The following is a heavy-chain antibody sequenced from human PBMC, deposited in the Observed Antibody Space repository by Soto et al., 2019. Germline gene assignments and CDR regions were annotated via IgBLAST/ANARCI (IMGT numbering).Heavy chain of an antibody. CDR2: IDHDGPT. CDR1: GFTFSNYW. J-gene: IGHJ6*02. V-gene: IGHV3-74*01. CDR3: ARDIRPVPQYSSSSALGYYYYYGMDV. Sequence: GGSLRLSCAGSGFTFSNYWMHWVRQAPGKGLEWVSRIDHDGPTDYADSVRGRFTISRDNSKNTLYLQMNSLRAEDTAVYYCARDIRPVPQYSSSSALGYYYYYGMDVWGQGTTVTVSS. D-gene: IGHD6-6*01.